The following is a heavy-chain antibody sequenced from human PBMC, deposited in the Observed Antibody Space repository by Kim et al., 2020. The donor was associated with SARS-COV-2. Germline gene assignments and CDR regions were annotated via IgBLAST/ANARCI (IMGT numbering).Heavy chain of an antibody. CDR3: ARTWFGLNWFDP. D-gene: IGHD3-10*01. V-gene: IGHV1-3*01. J-gene: IGHJ5*02. Sequence: KYPQKFQGRVTITRDTSASTAYMELSSLRSEDTAVYYCARTWFGLNWFDPWGQGTLVTVSS.